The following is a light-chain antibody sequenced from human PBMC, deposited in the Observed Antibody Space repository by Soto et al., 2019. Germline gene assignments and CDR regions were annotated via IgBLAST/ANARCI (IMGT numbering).Light chain of an antibody. Sequence: EVGVRQSRATLSVSPGERATLSCRASQSVSSDLAWYQQKPGQPPRLLVFGASTRATGIPAGFSGSGSGTDFTLTISRLEPEDFAVYYCPHYGISLWTSGQGTKVDIK. CDR2: GAS. CDR1: QSVSSD. CDR3: PHYGISLWT. J-gene: IGKJ1*01. V-gene: IGKV3-20*01.